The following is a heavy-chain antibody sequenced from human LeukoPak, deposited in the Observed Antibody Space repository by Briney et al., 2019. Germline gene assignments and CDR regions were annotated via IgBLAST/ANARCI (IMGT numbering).Heavy chain of an antibody. V-gene: IGHV1-69*05. J-gene: IGHJ4*02. Sequence: SVKVSCKASGGAFSSYSISLVRQAPGQGLEWMGGIIPIFGTANYAQKFQGRVTITTDESTSTAYMELSSLRSEDTAAYYCARDYHRLYYFDYWGQGTLVTVSS. D-gene: IGHD3-16*02. CDR2: IIPIFGTA. CDR1: GGAFSSYS. CDR3: ARDYHRLYYFDY.